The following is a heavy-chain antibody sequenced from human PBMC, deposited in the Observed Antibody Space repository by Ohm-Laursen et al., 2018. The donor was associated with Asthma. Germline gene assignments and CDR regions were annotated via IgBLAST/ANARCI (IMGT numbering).Heavy chain of an antibody. CDR2: IHDSGNT. CDR1: GGSINNFY. D-gene: IGHD2/OR15-2a*01. Sequence: TLSLTCNVSGGSINNFYWHWIRQPPGKGLEWIGYIHDSGNTQYNPSLKSRVTISLDTSKRQFSLSLNSASAADTAVYYCARGVVSRTTPNWFDPWGQGTQVTVSS. J-gene: IGHJ5*02. CDR3: ARGVVSRTTPNWFDP. V-gene: IGHV4-59*01.